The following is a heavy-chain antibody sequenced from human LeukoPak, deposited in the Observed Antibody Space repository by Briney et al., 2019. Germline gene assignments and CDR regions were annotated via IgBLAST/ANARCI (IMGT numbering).Heavy chain of an antibody. J-gene: IGHJ4*02. D-gene: IGHD3-22*01. CDR1: GFTFSSYE. V-gene: IGHV3-48*03. CDR2: IGSRGTTI. CDR3: ARELLYYDSSGI. Sequence: GGSLRLSCAASGFTFSSYEMNWVRQAPGKGLEWVSHIGSRGTTIYYADSVRGRFTISRDNAKSSLYLQMNSLRAEDTAVYYFARELLYYDSSGIGGQGTLFTVSS.